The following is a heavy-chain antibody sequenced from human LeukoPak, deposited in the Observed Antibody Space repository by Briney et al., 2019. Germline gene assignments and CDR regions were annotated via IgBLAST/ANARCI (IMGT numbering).Heavy chain of an antibody. CDR3: ARDGGYNWNDPGAFDI. CDR2: ISGSGGST. V-gene: IGHV3-23*01. J-gene: IGHJ3*02. Sequence: GGSLRLSCAASGFTFSSYAMSWVRQAPGKGLEWVSAISGSGGSTYYADSVKGRFTISRDNAKNSLYLQMNSLRAEDTAVYYCARDGGYNWNDPGAFDIWGQGTMVTVSS. D-gene: IGHD1-1*01. CDR1: GFTFSSYA.